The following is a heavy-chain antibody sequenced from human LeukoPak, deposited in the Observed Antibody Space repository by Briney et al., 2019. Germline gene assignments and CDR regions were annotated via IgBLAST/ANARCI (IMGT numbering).Heavy chain of an antibody. V-gene: IGHV3-64*01. CDR2: ISSNGGST. CDR1: GFTFSSYA. CDR3: ARVREDYYDSSGYYHCHFDY. J-gene: IGHJ4*02. Sequence: GGSLRLSCAASGFTFSSYAMHWVRQAPGKGLEYVSAISSNGGSTYYANSVKGRFTISRDNSKNTLYLQMNSLRAEDTAVYYCARVREDYYDSSGYYHCHFDYWGQGTLVTVSS. D-gene: IGHD3-22*01.